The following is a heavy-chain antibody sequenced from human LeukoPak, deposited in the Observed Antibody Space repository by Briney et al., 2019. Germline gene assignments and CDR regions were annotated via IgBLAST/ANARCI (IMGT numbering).Heavy chain of an antibody. CDR1: GGSFSGYY. Sequence: SETLSLTCAVYGGSFSGYYWSWIRQPPGKGLEWIGEINHSGSTNYNPSLKIRVTISVDTSKNQFSLKLSSVTAADTAVYYCARGERSNVDIVATSPFVIFDYWGQGTLVTVSS. CDR3: ARGERSNVDIVATSPFVIFDY. V-gene: IGHV4-34*01. CDR2: INHSGST. D-gene: IGHD5-12*01. J-gene: IGHJ4*02.